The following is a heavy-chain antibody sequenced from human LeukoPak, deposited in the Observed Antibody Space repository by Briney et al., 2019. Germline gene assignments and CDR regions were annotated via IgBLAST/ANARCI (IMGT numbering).Heavy chain of an antibody. V-gene: IGHV1-8*01. CDR2: MNPNSGNT. CDR3: ATLAPSPYSSPFP. J-gene: IGHJ5*02. D-gene: IGHD6-13*01. Sequence: GASVKVSCKASGYTFTSYDINWVRHATGQGLEWMGWMNPNSGNTGYAQKFQGRVTMTRNTSISTAYMELSSLRSEDTAVYYCATLAPSPYSSPFPWGQGTLVTVSS. CDR1: GYTFTSYD.